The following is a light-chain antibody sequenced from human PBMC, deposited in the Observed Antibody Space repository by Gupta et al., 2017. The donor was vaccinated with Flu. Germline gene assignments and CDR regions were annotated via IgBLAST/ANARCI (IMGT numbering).Light chain of an antibody. J-gene: IGLJ2*01. CDR1: VLAKKY. CDR3: YSAADNNLV. V-gene: IGLV3-27*01. CDR2: KDS. Sequence: SSDLTQPSSVSVSPGQTARITCSGDVLAKKYARWFQQKPGQAPVLVIYKDSERPSGIPERFSGSSSGTTVTLTISVAQVEDEADYYCYSAADNNLVFGGGTKLTVL.